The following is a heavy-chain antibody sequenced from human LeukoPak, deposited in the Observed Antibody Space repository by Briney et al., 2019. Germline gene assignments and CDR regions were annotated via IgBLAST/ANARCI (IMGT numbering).Heavy chain of an antibody. CDR3: ARDGYGDYLFDY. D-gene: IGHD4-17*01. CDR1: RFTFSRHS. CDR2: ISSSSSTI. V-gene: IGHV3-48*02. Sequence: GESLRLSCAVSRFTFSRHSFNWVRQAPGKGLEWVSYISSSSSTISYADSVKGRFTISRDNAKNSLYLQMNSLRDEDTAVYYCARDGYGDYLFDYWGQGTLVTVSS. J-gene: IGHJ4*02.